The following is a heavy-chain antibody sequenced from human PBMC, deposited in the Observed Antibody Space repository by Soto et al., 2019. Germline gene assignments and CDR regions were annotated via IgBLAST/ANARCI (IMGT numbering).Heavy chain of an antibody. CDR3: ARPTTEIVVRGGATPTRYYYFER. V-gene: IGHV4-39*01. J-gene: IGHJ2*01. D-gene: IGHD2-15*01. CDR1: GASVTSTYY. Sequence: SVTLSLTCTVSGASVTSTYYWGWIRQPPGKGLEWIGSMYYSGSTYYNPSLKSRVTISVDTSKNQLSLKLTSVTAADTAVYYCARPTTEIVVRGGATPTRYYYFERSGRGTLV. CDR2: MYYSGST.